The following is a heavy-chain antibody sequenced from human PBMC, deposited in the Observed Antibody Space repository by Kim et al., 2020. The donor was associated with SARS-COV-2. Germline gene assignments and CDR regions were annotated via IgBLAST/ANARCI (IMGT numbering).Heavy chain of an antibody. CDR2: IYTSGST. V-gene: IGHV4-61*02. Sequence: SETLSLTCTVSGGSISSGSYYWSWIRQPAGKGLEWIGRIYTSGSTNYNPSLKSRVTISVDTSKNQFSLKLSSVTAADTAMYYCAREGWIQPPFEGYYYYGMDVWGQGTTVTVSS. D-gene: IGHD5-18*01. J-gene: IGHJ6*02. CDR1: GGSISSGSYY. CDR3: AREGWIQPPFEGYYYYGMDV.